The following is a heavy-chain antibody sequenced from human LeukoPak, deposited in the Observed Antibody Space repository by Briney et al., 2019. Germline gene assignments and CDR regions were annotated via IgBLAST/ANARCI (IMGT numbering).Heavy chain of an antibody. Sequence: PGGSLRLSCAAPGFTFSSYGMHWVRQAPGKGLEWVAVISYDGSNKYYADSVKGRFTISRDNSKNTLYLQMNSLRAEDTAVYYCAKDRSYDSSGYTLYGMDVWGQGTTVTVSS. CDR3: AKDRSYDSSGYTLYGMDV. J-gene: IGHJ6*02. V-gene: IGHV3-30*18. D-gene: IGHD3-22*01. CDR1: GFTFSSYG. CDR2: ISYDGSNK.